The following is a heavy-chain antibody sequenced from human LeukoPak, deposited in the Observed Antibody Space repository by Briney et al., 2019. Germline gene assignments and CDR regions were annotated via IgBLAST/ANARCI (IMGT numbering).Heavy chain of an antibody. J-gene: IGHJ6*02. CDR3: ARGGYSSPPKYYYGMDV. CDR2: INHSGST. V-gene: IGHV4-34*01. Sequence: SETLSLTCAVYGGSFSGYYWSWIRQPPGKGLEWIGEINHSGSTNYDPSLKSRVTISVDTSKNQFSLKLSSVTAADTAVYYCARGGYSSPPKYYYGMDVWGQGTTVTVSS. CDR1: GGSFSGYY. D-gene: IGHD6-13*01.